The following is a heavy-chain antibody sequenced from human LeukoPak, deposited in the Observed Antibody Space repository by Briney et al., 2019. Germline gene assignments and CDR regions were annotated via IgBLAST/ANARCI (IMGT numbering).Heavy chain of an antibody. D-gene: IGHD4-17*01. CDR3: AKGGDTVTTDIYYFDY. Sequence: GGSLRLSCAASGFTFSTYNMNWVRQAPGKGLEWVAVISYDGSNKYYADSVKGRFTISRDNSKNTLYLQMNSLRAEDTAVYYCAKGGDTVTTDIYYFDYWGQGTLVTVSS. V-gene: IGHV3-30*18. J-gene: IGHJ4*02. CDR2: ISYDGSNK. CDR1: GFTFSTYN.